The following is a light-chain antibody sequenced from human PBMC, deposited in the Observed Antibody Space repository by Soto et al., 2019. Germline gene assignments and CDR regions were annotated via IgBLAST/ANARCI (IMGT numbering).Light chain of an antibody. Sequence: EIVMTQSPATLSVSPGERFTLSCRASQSVSNNLAWFQQKPGQAPRLLIYGASTRATGIPARFSGSGSGTEFTLTISSLQSEDFAVYYCQQCNNWPLTFGQGTKVEI. CDR2: GAS. V-gene: IGKV3-15*01. J-gene: IGKJ1*01. CDR3: QQCNNWPLT. CDR1: QSVSNN.